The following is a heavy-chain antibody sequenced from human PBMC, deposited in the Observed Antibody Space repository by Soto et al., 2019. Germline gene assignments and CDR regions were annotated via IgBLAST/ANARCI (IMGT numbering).Heavy chain of an antibody. Sequence: GGSLRLSCAASGFTFSGSAMHWFRQASGKGLEWVGRIRSKANSYATAYAASVKGRFTISRDDSKNTAYLQMNSLKTEDTAVYYCTSHEDIVLMVYATHNWSDPWGQGTLVTVSS. CDR1: GFTFSGSA. CDR2: IRSKANSYAT. CDR3: TSHEDIVLMVYATHNWSDP. J-gene: IGHJ5*02. D-gene: IGHD2-8*01. V-gene: IGHV3-73*01.